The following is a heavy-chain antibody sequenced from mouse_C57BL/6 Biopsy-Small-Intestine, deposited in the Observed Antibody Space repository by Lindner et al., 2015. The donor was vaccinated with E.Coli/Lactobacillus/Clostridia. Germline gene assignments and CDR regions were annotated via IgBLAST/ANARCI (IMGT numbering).Heavy chain of an antibody. CDR2: IDPGGGST. J-gene: IGHJ2*01. V-gene: IGHV1S61*01. D-gene: IGHD2-5*01. CDR3: ARGIYSNSYYFDY. Sequence: SVKVSCKASGYTFTSYYILWVRQAPGQGLEWMSIIDPGGGSTSYAQKFQGRVTMTRDTSTSTVYMELSSLRSDDTAVYYCARGIYSNSYYFDYWGQGTLVTVSS. CDR1: GYTFTSYY.